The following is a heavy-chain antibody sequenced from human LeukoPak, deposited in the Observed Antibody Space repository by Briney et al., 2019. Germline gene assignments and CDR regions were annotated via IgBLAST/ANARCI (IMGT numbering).Heavy chain of an antibody. D-gene: IGHD2-15*01. V-gene: IGHV3-30*18. Sequence: PGGSLRLSCAASGFTFSIYGMHWVRQAPGKGLEWVAVISSDGSNKYYADSVKGRFTISRDNSKNTLYLQMNSLRAEDTAVYYCAKKDVSYFDYWGQGTLVTVSS. CDR1: GFTFSIYG. CDR3: AKKDVSYFDY. CDR2: ISSDGSNK. J-gene: IGHJ4*02.